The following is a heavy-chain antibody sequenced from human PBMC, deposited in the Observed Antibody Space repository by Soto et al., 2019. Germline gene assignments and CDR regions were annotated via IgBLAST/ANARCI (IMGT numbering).Heavy chain of an antibody. CDR2: ISLNGGT. CDR1: SGSITSGHW. Sequence: QVQLQESGPGLVKPSGTLSLTCAVSSGSITSGHWWSWVRQPPGKGLEWIGEISLNGGTNYNPSLKSRVTISIDKSNNQFSLKLSSVTAADTAVYYFAKPGSYFMDVWGKGTTVTVSS. CDR3: AKPGSYFMDV. J-gene: IGHJ6*03. V-gene: IGHV4-4*02.